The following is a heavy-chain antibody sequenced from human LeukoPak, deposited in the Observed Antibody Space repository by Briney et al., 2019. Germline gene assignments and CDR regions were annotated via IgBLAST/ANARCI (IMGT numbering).Heavy chain of an antibody. CDR2: IWYDGSNK. CDR1: GFTFRTYG. V-gene: IGHV3-33*01. CDR3: ARDSNSYGSGATIDY. D-gene: IGHD3-10*01. J-gene: IGHJ4*02. Sequence: GGSLRLSCAASGFTFRTYGMHWVRQAPGKGLEWLTDIWYDGSNKYYTDSVKGRFTISRDNSKNTLYLQMSSLRAEDTAVYYCARDSNSYGSGATIDYWGQGTLVTVSS.